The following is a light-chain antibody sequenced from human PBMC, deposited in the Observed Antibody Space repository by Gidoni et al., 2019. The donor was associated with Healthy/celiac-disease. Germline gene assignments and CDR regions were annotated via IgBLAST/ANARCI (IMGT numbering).Light chain of an antibody. CDR1: QSILYISNNKNY. CDR3: QQYYGTPIT. J-gene: IGKJ5*01. CDR2: WAS. Sequence: DIVMTQTPDSLAVSLGERATINCKSRQSILYISNNKNYLAWYQQKPGQPPKLLIYWASNRESGVPDRFSGSGSGTDFTLTISSLQAEDVAVYYCQQYYGTPITFGQGTRLEIK. V-gene: IGKV4-1*01.